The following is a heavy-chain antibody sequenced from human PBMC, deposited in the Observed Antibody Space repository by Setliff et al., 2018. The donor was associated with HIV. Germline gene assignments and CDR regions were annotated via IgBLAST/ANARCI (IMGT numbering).Heavy chain of an antibody. CDR1: GQSFTNYD. CDR3: ARAKAVGGVIITGGLDV. CDR2: MNPKSGVS. J-gene: IGHJ6*02. Sequence: ASVKVFCKPSGQSFTNYDIHWLRRASGQGLEWMGWMNPKSGVSGSALKFHDRVTMTRDTSTLTLYMELSSLTSEDTAVYYCARAKAVGGVIITGGLDVWGQGTTVTVSS. D-gene: IGHD3-16*02. V-gene: IGHV1-8*01.